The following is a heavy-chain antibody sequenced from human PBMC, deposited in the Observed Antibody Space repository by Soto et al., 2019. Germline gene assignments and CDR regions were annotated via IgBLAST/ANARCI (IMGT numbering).Heavy chain of an antibody. Sequence: SETLSLTCTVSGGSISSYYWSWIRQPPGKGLEWIGYIYYSGSTNYNPSLKSRVTISVDTSKNQFSLKLSSVTAADTAVYYCARYSSSSCDYWGQGTLVTVSS. CDR2: IYYSGST. V-gene: IGHV4-59*08. J-gene: IGHJ4*02. CDR1: GGSISSYY. D-gene: IGHD6-6*01. CDR3: ARYSSSSCDY.